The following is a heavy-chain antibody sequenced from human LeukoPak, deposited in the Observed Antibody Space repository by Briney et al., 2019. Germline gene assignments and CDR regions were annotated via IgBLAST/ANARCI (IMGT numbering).Heavy chain of an antibody. CDR2: IIPIFGIA. CDR3: ARGIAVAEGMDV. Sequence: SVKVSCKASGGTSSSYAISWVRQAPGQGLEWMGRIIPIFGIANYAQKFQGRVTITADKSTSTAYMELSSLRSEDTAVYYYARGIAVAEGMDVWGQGTTVTVSS. V-gene: IGHV1-69*04. J-gene: IGHJ6*02. D-gene: IGHD6-19*01. CDR1: GGTSSSYA.